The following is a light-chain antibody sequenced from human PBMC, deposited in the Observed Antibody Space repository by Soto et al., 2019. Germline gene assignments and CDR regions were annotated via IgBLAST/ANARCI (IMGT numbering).Light chain of an antibody. J-gene: IGLJ1*01. CDR2: EVT. CDR1: SSDIGSYDY. CDR3: SSFTSTSTRL. V-gene: IGLV2-14*01. Sequence: QSVLTEPASVSGSPGQSITISCTGTSSDIGSYDYVSWYQQHPGKAPNLIIYEVTDRPSGVSNRFSGSKSGNTDSLTISGLQAEDEADYYCSSFTSTSTRLFGSGTKVTVL.